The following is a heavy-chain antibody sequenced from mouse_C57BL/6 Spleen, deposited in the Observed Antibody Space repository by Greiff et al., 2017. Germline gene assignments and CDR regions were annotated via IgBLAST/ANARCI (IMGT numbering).Heavy chain of an antibody. Sequence: VQLKQSGAELVRPGASVKLSCTASGFNIKDDYMHWVKQRPEQGLEWIGWIDPENGDTEYASKFQGKATITADTSSNTAYLQLSSLTSEDTAVYYCTTFTTVVAFYAMDYWGQGTSVTVSS. D-gene: IGHD1-1*01. CDR3: TTFTTVVAFYAMDY. J-gene: IGHJ4*01. CDR1: GFNIKDDY. V-gene: IGHV14-4*01. CDR2: IDPENGDT.